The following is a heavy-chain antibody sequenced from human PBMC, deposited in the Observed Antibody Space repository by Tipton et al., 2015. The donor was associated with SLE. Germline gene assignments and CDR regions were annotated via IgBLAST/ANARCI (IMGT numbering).Heavy chain of an antibody. CDR1: GYTFTSYA. Sequence: QLVQSGPEVKKPGASVKVSCKASGYTFTSYAMNWVRQAPGQGLEWMGWINTNTGNPTYAQGFTGRFVFSLDTSVSTAYLQISSLKAEDTAVYYCARDPYCSRTSRHADCWGQGTLVPVSS. D-gene: IGHD2-2*01. J-gene: IGHJ4*02. CDR2: INTNTGNP. CDR3: ARDPYCSRTSRHADC. V-gene: IGHV7-4-1*02.